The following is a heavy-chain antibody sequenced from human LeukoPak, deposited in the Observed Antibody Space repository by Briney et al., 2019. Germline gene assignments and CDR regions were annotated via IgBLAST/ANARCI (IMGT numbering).Heavy chain of an antibody. CDR2: ISGSRGTT. Sequence: PGGSLRLSCAVSGFTVSSNYMSWVRQAPGKGLEWVSGISGSRGTTYYADSVKGRLTISRDNSKNTLYLQMNSLRADDTAVYYCAKERTGGWPFDYWGQGTLVTVSS. J-gene: IGHJ4*02. CDR1: GFTVSSNY. D-gene: IGHD6-19*01. V-gene: IGHV3-23*01. CDR3: AKERTGGWPFDY.